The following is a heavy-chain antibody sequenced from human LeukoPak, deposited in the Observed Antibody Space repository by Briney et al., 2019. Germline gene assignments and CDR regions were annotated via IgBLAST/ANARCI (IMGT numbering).Heavy chain of an antibody. D-gene: IGHD1-1*01. CDR1: GDSVSSNSAA. Sequence: SQTLSLTCAISGDSVSSNSAAWNWIRQSPSRGLEWLGRTYYRSKWYNDYAVSVKSRITINPDTSKNQFSLQLNSVTPEDTAVYCCARDLNNWNDGVAYYYYGMDVWGQGTTVTVSS. V-gene: IGHV6-1*01. CDR2: TYYRSKWYN. CDR3: ARDLNNWNDGVAYYYYGMDV. J-gene: IGHJ6*02.